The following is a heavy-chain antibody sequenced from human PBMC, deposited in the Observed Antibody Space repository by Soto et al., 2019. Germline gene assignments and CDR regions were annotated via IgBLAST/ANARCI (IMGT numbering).Heavy chain of an antibody. D-gene: IGHD3-10*01. J-gene: IGHJ6*02. CDR1: WFSLSTSGMC. Sequence: VSGPTLVNPTQTLTLTCTFSWFSLSTSGMCVSWIRQPPGKALEWLALIDWDDDKYYSTSLKTRLTISKDTSKNQVVLTMTNMDPVDTATYYCARIRDVRLPGAYYYYYGMYVWGQGTTVIVSS. CDR3: ARIRDVRLPGAYYYYYGMYV. V-gene: IGHV2-70*01. CDR2: IDWDDDK.